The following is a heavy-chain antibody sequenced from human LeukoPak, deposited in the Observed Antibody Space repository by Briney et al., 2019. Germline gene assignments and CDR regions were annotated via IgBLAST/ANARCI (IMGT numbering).Heavy chain of an antibody. CDR3: ARLGGWAYRDYLQEAFDY. V-gene: IGHV1-18*01. D-gene: IGHD4-17*01. J-gene: IGHJ4*02. CDR2: ISPYNGNT. CDR1: GYTFTNFG. Sequence: ASVKVSCKASGYTFTNFGISWLRQAPGQGLEWMGWISPYNGNTNYAQKVQGRVTMTTDTSTSTVYMELRSLRSDDTAVYYCARLGGWAYRDYLQEAFDYWGQGTLVTVSS.